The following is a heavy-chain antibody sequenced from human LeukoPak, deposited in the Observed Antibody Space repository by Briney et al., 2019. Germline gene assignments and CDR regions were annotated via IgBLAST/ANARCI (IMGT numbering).Heavy chain of an antibody. Sequence: SETLSLTCTVSGGSIISSSSYWGWIRQPPKKGLEWIGAIYYNGNTYYNRSLRSRVTMSVDTSKNQFSLKLNSVTAADTAVYYCASTHAGRYYTTFDYWGQGTLVTVSA. V-gene: IGHV4-39*01. CDR1: GGSIISSSSY. CDR3: ASTHAGRYYTTFDY. J-gene: IGHJ4*02. D-gene: IGHD3-10*01. CDR2: IYYNGNT.